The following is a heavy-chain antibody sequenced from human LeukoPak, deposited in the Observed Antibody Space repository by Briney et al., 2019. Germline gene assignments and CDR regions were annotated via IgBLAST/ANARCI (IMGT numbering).Heavy chain of an antibody. CDR3: ARLTVAAAEDAFDI. CDR2: ISSSGSTI. V-gene: IGHV3-11*04. Sequence: NPGGSLRLSCAASGFTFSDYYMSWIRQAPGKGLEWVSYISSSGSTIYYADSVKGRFTISRDNAKNSLYLQMNSLRAEDTAVYYYARLTVAAAEDAFDIWGQGTMVTVSS. J-gene: IGHJ3*02. CDR1: GFTFSDYY. D-gene: IGHD6-13*01.